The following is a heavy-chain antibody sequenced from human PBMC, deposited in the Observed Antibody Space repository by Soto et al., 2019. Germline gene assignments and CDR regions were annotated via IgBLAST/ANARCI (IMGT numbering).Heavy chain of an antibody. Sequence: PGGSLRLSCAASGFTFSSYGMHWVRQAPGKGLEWVAVISYDGRNKYYADSVKGRFTISRDNSKNTLYLQMSSLRPEDTAVYYCVKDGSSGWPYYYGMDVWGHGTTVTVSS. D-gene: IGHD6-19*01. J-gene: IGHJ6*02. CDR3: VKDGSSGWPYYYGMDV. V-gene: IGHV3-30*18. CDR2: ISYDGRNK. CDR1: GFTFSSYG.